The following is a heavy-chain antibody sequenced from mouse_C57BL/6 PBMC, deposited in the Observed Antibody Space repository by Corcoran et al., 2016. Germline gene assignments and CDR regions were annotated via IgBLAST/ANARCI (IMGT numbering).Heavy chain of an antibody. D-gene: IGHD4-1*01. CDR2: INPNNGGT. J-gene: IGHJ3*01. CDR3: ARKAGTGFAY. Sequence: EVQLQQSGPELVKPGASVKISCKASGYTFTDYYMNWVKQSHGKSLAWIGDINPNNGGTSYNQKCKGKAKLTVDKSSSTAYMELRSLTSEDSAVYYCARKAGTGFAYWGEGTRVTVSA. CDR1: GYTFTDYY. V-gene: IGHV1-26*01.